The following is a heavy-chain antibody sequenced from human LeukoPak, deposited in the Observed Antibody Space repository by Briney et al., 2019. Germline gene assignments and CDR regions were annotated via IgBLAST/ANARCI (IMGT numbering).Heavy chain of an antibody. V-gene: IGHV3-23*01. CDR3: AKSIAVAGDY. Sequence: GGSLRLSCIASGFTFSSSAMSWVRQAPGKGLEWVSDINGIGGRTYYADSVKGRFTISRENSKSTLLLQMNSLRAEDTAVYYCAKSIAVAGDYWGQGTLVTVSS. CDR2: INGIGGRT. J-gene: IGHJ4*02. CDR1: GFTFSSSA. D-gene: IGHD6-19*01.